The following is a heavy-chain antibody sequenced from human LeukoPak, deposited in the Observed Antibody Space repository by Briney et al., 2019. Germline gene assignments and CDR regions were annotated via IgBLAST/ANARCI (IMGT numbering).Heavy chain of an antibody. D-gene: IGHD1-26*01. CDR2: IYTSGST. V-gene: IGHV4-4*07. Sequence: SETLSLTCTVSGGSISSYYRSWIRQPAGKGLEWIGRIYTSGSTKYNPSLKSRVTMSEDTSKNQFSLKLSSVTAADTAVYYCARGGGGSYEPRMDVWGQGITVTVSS. CDR3: ARGGGGSYEPRMDV. J-gene: IGHJ6*02. CDR1: GGSISSYY.